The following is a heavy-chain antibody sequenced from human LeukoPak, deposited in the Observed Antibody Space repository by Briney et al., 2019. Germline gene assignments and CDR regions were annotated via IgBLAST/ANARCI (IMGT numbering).Heavy chain of an antibody. CDR1: GFTFSSYA. CDR3: AKTRSALVRGVIDY. J-gene: IGHJ4*02. CDR2: ISGSGGST. D-gene: IGHD3-10*01. V-gene: IGHV3-23*01. Sequence: TGGSLRLSCAASGFTFSSYAMSWVRQAPGKGLEWVSAISGSGGSTYYADSVKGRFTISRDNSKNTLYLQMNSLRAEDTAVYYCAKTRSALVRGVIDYWGQGARVTVSS.